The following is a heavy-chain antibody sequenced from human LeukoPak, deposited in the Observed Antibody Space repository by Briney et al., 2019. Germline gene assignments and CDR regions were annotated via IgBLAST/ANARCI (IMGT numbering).Heavy chain of an antibody. CDR3: ARVLGSRVDP. V-gene: IGHV1-2*02. CDR1: GYTFTASY. CDR2: INPNSGET. J-gene: IGHJ5*02. Sequence: ASVKVSCKTCGYTFTASYMHWVRQAPGQGLEWMGWINPNSGETNYAPKFQGRVTMTRDTSISTAYMEVTRLTSDDTAIYFCARVLGSRVDPWGQGTLVTVSS.